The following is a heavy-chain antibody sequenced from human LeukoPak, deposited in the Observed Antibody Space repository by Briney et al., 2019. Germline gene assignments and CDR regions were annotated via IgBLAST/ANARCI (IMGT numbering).Heavy chain of an antibody. D-gene: IGHD4-17*01. CDR2: IYYSGST. CDR1: GGSISSYY. J-gene: IGHJ6*02. V-gene: IGHV4-59*08. Sequence: SETLSLTCTVSGGSISSYYWSWVRQPPGKGLEWIGYIYYSGSTNYNPSLKSRVTISVDTSKNQFSLKLSSVTAADTAVYYCARHSLAYAGMDVWGQGTTVTVSS. CDR3: ARHSLAYAGMDV.